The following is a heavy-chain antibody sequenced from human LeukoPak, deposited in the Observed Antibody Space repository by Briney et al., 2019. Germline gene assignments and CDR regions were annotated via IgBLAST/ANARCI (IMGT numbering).Heavy chain of an antibody. CDR3: AKDQYDSSGYYYGGIFDY. CDR2: ISGRGRGGST. J-gene: IGHJ4*02. D-gene: IGHD3-22*01. CDR1: GFTFSNFA. V-gene: IGHV3-23*01. Sequence: VGSLRLSCAASGFTFSNFALSWVRQAPGKGLEWVSAISGRGRGGSTNYADSVKGRFTISRDNSKNTLYLQMNSLRAEDTAVYYCAKDQYDSSGYYYGGIFDYWGQGTLVTVSS.